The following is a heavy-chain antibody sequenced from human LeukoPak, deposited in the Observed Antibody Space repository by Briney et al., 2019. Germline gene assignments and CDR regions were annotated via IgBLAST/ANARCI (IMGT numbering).Heavy chain of an antibody. V-gene: IGHV4-30-2*01. CDR3: AKARWGDVFEV. J-gene: IGHJ3*01. Sequence: ASETLSLTCAVSGGSISSGGYSWSWLRQPPGKGLEWIGYIFHSGSIYYNPSLKGRFTMSVDRSKNQSSLKLSSVTAGDTAVYYCAKARWGDVFEVWGQGKIGTVSS. CDR2: IFHSGSI. D-gene: IGHD7-27*01. CDR1: GGSISSGGYS.